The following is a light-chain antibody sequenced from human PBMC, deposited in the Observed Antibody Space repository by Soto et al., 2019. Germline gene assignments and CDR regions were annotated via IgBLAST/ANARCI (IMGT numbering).Light chain of an antibody. Sequence: QSVLTQPASVSGSPGQSITISCTGTSSDVGRYNLVSWYQQHPGKAPKLMIYEDNKRPSGVSNRFSGSKSGNTASLTISGLQAEDDGDYYCCSYGTPTSPGMFGGGTKLTVL. V-gene: IGLV2-23*01. CDR3: CSYGTPTSPGM. CDR2: EDN. CDR1: SSDVGRYNL. J-gene: IGLJ3*02.